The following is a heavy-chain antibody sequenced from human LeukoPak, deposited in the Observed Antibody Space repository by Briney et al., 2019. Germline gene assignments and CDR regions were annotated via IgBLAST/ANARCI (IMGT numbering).Heavy chain of an antibody. CDR1: GGSFSSYG. CDR2: VLPIFGIT. CDR3: ARDLLPMTKAGVVND. J-gene: IGHJ4*02. Sequence: VASVRVSCKASGGSFSSYGISWVRQAPGQGLEWMGGVLPIFGITNYAQRFQGRVTITADESRSTAHMELSSLTSDDTAVYYCARDLLPMTKAGVVNDWGQGSLVIVSA. V-gene: IGHV1-69*13. D-gene: IGHD3-3*01.